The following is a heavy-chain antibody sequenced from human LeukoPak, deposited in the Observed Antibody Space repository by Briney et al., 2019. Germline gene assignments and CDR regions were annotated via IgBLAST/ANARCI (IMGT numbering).Heavy chain of an antibody. Sequence: PSETLSLTCAVYGGSFSGYYWSWIRQPPGKGLEWIGEINHSGSTNYNPSLKSRVTISVDTSKNQFSLKLSSVTAVDTAVYYCARGQGSWYSRNWFDPWGQGTLVTVSS. V-gene: IGHV4-34*01. J-gene: IGHJ5*02. CDR1: GGSFSGYY. D-gene: IGHD6-13*01. CDR2: INHSGST. CDR3: ARGQGSWYSRNWFDP.